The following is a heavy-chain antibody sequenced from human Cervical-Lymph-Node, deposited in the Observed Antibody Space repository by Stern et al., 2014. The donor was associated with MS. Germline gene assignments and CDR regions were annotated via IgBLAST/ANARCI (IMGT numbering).Heavy chain of an antibody. V-gene: IGHV5-51*01. Sequence: VQLVQSGPEVKRPGESLKISCQASGYTFTSYWIGWVRQMPGKGLEWIAIIFPGGSDIRYSPSFQGQVTISAAKSSSPAYLQWNNRKASDTAIYYCARQRYFDYWGQGTLVTVSS. CDR3: ARQRYFDY. CDR2: IFPGGSDI. J-gene: IGHJ4*02. CDR1: GYTFTSYW.